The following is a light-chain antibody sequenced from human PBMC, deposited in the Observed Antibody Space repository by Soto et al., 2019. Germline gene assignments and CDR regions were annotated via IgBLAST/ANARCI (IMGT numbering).Light chain of an antibody. CDR1: QSINTA. Sequence: PLSCWASQSINTALAWYQQKPGQAPRLLFYSASTRAPGIPARFSGSGSGTEFTLTISSLQSEDFAVFYCQQYHDWPPTFGQGTEVEI. J-gene: IGKJ1*01. CDR2: SAS. V-gene: IGKV3-15*01. CDR3: QQYHDWPPT.